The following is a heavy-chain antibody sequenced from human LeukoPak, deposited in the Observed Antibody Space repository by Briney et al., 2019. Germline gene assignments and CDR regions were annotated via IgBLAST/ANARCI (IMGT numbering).Heavy chain of an antibody. D-gene: IGHD6-19*01. CDR1: GFTFSSYA. V-gene: IGHV3-30-3*01. CDR3: ARFRAVAGTFDY. J-gene: IGHJ4*02. CDR2: ISYDGSNK. Sequence: HPGGSLRLSCAASGFTFSSYAMHWVRQAPGKGLEWVAVISYDGSNKYYADSVKGRFTTPRDNSKNTLYLQMNSLRAEDTAVYYCARFRAVAGTFDYWGQGTLVTVSS.